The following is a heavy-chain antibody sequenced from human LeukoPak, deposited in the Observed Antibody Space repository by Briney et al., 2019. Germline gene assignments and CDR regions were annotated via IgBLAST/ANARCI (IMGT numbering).Heavy chain of an antibody. D-gene: IGHD7-27*01. V-gene: IGHV4-59*01. CDR3: ARDLTWGAFDI. J-gene: IGHJ3*02. CDR1: GGSISSYF. CDR2: IYYSGST. Sequence: KPSETLSLTCTVSGGSISSYFWCWIRQPPGKGLEWIGYIYYSGSTNYNPSLKSRVTISVDTSKNQFSLKLSSVTAADTAVYYCARDLTWGAFDIWGQGTMVTVSS.